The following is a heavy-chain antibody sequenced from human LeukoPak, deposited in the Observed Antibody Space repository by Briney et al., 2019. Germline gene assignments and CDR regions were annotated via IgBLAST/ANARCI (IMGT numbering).Heavy chain of an antibody. CDR1: GYTFTSYD. J-gene: IGHJ3*02. V-gene: IGHV1-8*01. CDR3: ARTGKDAGAFDI. CDR2: MNPNSGNT. Sequence: ASVKVSCKASGYTFTSYDINWVRQATGQGLEWMGWMNPNSGNTGYAQKFQGRVTITRNTSISTAYMELSSLRSEDTAVCYCARTGKDAGAFDIWGQGTMVTVSS.